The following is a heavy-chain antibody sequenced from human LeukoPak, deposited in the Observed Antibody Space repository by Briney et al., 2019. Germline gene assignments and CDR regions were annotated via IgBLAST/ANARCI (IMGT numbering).Heavy chain of an antibody. CDR1: GYTFTGYY. CDR2: INPNSGGT. D-gene: IGHD6-6*01. Sequence: ASVKVSCKASGYTFTGYYMHWVRQAPGQGLEWIGWINPNSGGTNYAQKFQGRVTMTRDTSISTAYMELSRLRSDDTAVYYCARVDLVLGTYLDYWGQGTLVTVSS. CDR3: ARVDLVLGTYLDY. J-gene: IGHJ4*02. V-gene: IGHV1-2*02.